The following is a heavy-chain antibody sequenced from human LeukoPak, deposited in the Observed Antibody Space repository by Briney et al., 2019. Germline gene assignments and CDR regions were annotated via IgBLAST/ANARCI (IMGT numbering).Heavy chain of an antibody. V-gene: IGHV4-30-4*01. CDR3: AREGGYSGYDYGMDV. Sequence: RASETLSLTCTVSGVSISSGDYCWGWLRQPPGKGREWIGYIYYSGSTYYHPSLKSRVTISLDTSKNQFSLKLSSVTAADTAVYYCAREGGYSGYDYGMDVWGQGTTVTVSS. CDR2: IYYSGST. CDR1: GVSISSGDYC. J-gene: IGHJ6*02. D-gene: IGHD5-12*01.